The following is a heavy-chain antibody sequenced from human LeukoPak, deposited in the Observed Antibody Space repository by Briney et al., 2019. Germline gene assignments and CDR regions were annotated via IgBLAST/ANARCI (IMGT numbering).Heavy chain of an antibody. CDR2: IYHSGST. Sequence: SETLSLTCAVSGYSISSGYYWGWIRQPPGKGLEWIGSIYHSGSTYYNPSLKSRVSISVDTSKNQFSLKLNSVTAADTAVYYCARLGGGCSSTSCYGWFDPWGQGTLVTVSS. D-gene: IGHD2-2*01. CDR1: GYSISSGYY. V-gene: IGHV4-38-2*01. J-gene: IGHJ5*02. CDR3: ARLGGGCSSTSCYGWFDP.